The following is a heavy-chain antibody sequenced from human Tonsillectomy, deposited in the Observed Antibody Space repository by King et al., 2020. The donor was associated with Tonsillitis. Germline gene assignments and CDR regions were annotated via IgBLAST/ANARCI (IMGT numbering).Heavy chain of an antibody. V-gene: IGHV1-2*04. J-gene: IGHJ5*02. CDR2: INPNSGGT. CDR1: GYTFTGYY. CDR3: ARDRRHDDSSGYYPTNWFDP. Sequence: VQLVQSGAEVKRPGASVKVSCKASGYTFTGYYMHWVRQAPGQGLEWMGWINPNSGGTNYAQKFQGWVTMTRDTSISTAYMELSRLKSDDTAVYYCARDRRHDDSSGYYPTNWFDPWGQGTLVTVSS. D-gene: IGHD3-22*01.